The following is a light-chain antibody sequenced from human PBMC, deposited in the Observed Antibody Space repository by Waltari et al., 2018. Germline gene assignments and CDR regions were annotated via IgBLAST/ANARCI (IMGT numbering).Light chain of an antibody. CDR2: GAS. CDR3: QQANSFPLA. Sequence: DMQMTQSPSYVSASVGDRVTITCRASQDIHTWLAWYQQKPGKAPKLLIYGASSLQSGVPSRFSGSGSGTDFTLVISSLQPEDFATYCCQQANSFPLAFGQGTKVEMK. V-gene: IGKV1D-12*01. J-gene: IGKJ1*01. CDR1: QDIHTW.